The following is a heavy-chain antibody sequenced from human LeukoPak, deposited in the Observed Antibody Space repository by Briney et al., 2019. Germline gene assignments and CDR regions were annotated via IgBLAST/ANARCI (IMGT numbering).Heavy chain of an antibody. CDR3: AREVSVTGCYFDY. CDR1: GFTFSSYE. CDR2: ISSSGSTI. V-gene: IGHV3-48*03. Sequence: GGSLRLSCAASGFTFSSYEMNWVRQAPGKGLEWVSYISSSGSTIYYADSVKGRFTISRDNAKNSLYLQMNSLRAEDTAVYYCAREVSVTGCYFDYWGQGTLVTVSS. D-gene: IGHD2-21*02. J-gene: IGHJ4*02.